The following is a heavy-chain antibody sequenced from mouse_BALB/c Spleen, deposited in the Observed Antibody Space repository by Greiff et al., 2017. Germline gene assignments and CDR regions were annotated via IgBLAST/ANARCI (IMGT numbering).Heavy chain of an antibody. CDR3: ARPHYYGYYAMDY. CDR1: GFTFSSYT. V-gene: IGHV5-12-2*01. J-gene: IGHJ4*01. Sequence: EVQVVESGGGLVQPGGSLKLSCAASGFTFSSYTMSWVRQTPEKRLEWVAYISNGGGSTYYPDTVKGRFTISRDNAKNTLYLQMSSLKSEDTAMYYCARPHYYGYYAMDYWGQGTSVTVSS. D-gene: IGHD1-2*01. CDR2: ISNGGGST.